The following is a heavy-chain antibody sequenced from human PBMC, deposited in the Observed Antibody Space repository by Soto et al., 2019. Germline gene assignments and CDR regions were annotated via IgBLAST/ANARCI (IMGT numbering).Heavy chain of an antibody. V-gene: IGHV4-59*01. J-gene: IGHJ4*02. CDR2: IYYSGST. CDR3: ARDRYSTNWVFDY. D-gene: IGHD6-13*01. CDR1: GGSTSSYY. Sequence: SETLSLTCTVSGGSTSSYYWSWIRQPPGKGLEWIGYIYYSGSTNYNPSLKSRVAISVDTSKNQFSLKLSSVTAADTAVYYCARDRYSTNWVFDYWGQGTLVTVSS.